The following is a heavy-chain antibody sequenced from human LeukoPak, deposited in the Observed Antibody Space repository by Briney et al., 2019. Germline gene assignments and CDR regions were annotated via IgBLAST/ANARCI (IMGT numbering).Heavy chain of an antibody. V-gene: IGHV3-23*01. CDR1: GFTFSSYA. D-gene: IGHD3-9*01. Sequence: GRSLRLSCAASGFTFSSYAMGWVRQAQGKGLEWVSAISGSGGSTYYADSVKGRFTISRDNSKTTLYPQMNSLRAEDTAVYYCAKKGGDYDILTGHNALDYWGQGTMVTVSS. CDR3: AKKGGDYDILTGHNALDY. CDR2: ISGSGGST. J-gene: IGHJ3*01.